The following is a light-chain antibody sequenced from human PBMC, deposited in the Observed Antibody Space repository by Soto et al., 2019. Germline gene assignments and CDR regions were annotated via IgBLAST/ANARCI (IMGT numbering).Light chain of an antibody. CDR2: GAS. J-gene: IGKJ4*01. V-gene: IGKV3-15*01. CDR3: QQYNIWPPLT. Sequence: EVELTQSPDILSVSPGETATLSCRASQSVRSNLAWYQQKPGQAPRLLIYGASTRATGIPARFSGSGSGREFTLTISSLQSEDFGLYYCQQYNIWPPLTFGGGTKVESK. CDR1: QSVRSN.